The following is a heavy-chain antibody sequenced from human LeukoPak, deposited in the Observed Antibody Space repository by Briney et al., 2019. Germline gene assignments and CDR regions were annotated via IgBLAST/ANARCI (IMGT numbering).Heavy chain of an antibody. CDR2: ISYDGSNK. CDR1: GFTFSSYA. D-gene: IGHD7-27*01. J-gene: IGHJ4*02. CDR3: ASWPGLNFDY. V-gene: IGHV3-30-3*01. Sequence: GGSLRLSCAASGFTFSSYAMHWVRQAPGKGLEWVAVISYDGSNKYYADSVKGRFTISRDNSKNTLYLQMNSLRAEDTAVYYCASWPGLNFDYWGQGTLVTVPS.